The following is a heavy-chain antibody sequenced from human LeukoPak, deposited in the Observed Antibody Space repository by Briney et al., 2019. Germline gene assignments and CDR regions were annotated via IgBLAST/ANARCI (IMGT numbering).Heavy chain of an antibody. V-gene: IGHV1-69*13. CDR2: IIPIFGTA. J-gene: IGHJ5*02. CDR1: GGTFSSYA. Sequence: ASVKVSCTASGGTFSSYAISWVRQAPGQGLEWMGGIIPIFGTANYAQKFQGRVTITADESTSTAYMELSSLRSEDTAVYYCAREEGYWFDPWGQGTLVTVSS. CDR3: AREEGYWFDP.